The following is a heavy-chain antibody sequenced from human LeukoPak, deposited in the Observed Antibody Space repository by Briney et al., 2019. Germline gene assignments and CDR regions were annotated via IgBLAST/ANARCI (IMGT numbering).Heavy chain of an antibody. J-gene: IGHJ1*01. D-gene: IGHD3-16*01. V-gene: IGHV3-43*02. Sequence: GGSLRLSCATSGFTFSDYDFNWVRQAPGKGLEWVSLISGDGATTYYADSVKGRFNISRDNSESSLYLQMNSLRIEDSALYYCAKDNQRGGFHHWGQGTLVTVSS. CDR2: ISGDGATT. CDR1: GFTFSDYD. CDR3: AKDNQRGGFHH.